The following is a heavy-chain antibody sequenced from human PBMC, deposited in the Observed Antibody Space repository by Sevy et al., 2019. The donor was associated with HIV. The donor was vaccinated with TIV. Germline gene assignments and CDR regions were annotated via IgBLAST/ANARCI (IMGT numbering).Heavy chain of an antibody. V-gene: IGHV3-53*01. CDR3: ARVIDGYHREFNYFYYYMDV. Sequence: GESLKISCAVSGFTVSNNFLNWVRQSPGKGLEWVSTVYSDLRTFYADSVKGRFTVSRDDPKNARYLQMNSLRAEDTAVYYCARVIDGYHREFNYFYYYMDVWGEGTTVTVSS. CDR1: GFTVSNNF. CDR2: VYSDLRT. D-gene: IGHD5-12*01. J-gene: IGHJ6*03.